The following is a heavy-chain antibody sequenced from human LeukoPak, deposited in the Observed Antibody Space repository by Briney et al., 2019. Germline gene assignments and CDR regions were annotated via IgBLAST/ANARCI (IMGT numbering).Heavy chain of an antibody. CDR1: GYTFTGYY. J-gene: IGHJ3*02. CDR3: ARGLATIAAANDAFDI. CDR2: ISPNSGGT. V-gene: IGHV1-2*02. Sequence: ASVKVSCKASGYTFTGYYMHWVRQAPGQGLEWVGWISPNSGGTNYAQKFQGRVTMTRDTSISTAYMELSRLRSDDTAAYYCARGLATIAAANDAFDIWGQGTMVTVSS. D-gene: IGHD6-13*01.